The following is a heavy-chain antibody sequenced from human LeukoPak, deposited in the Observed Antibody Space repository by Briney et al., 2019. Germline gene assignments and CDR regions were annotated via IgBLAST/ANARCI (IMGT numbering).Heavy chain of an antibody. D-gene: IGHD3-10*01. Sequence: GPSLRLSCAASGFIFSNYGMHWVRQAPGRGLEWVALIWYDGSNKHYADSVKGRFTISRDNSKNTLYLQMSSLRVEDTAVYYCASRGQALDYWGQGTLVTVSS. CDR3: ASRGQALDY. CDR2: IWYDGSNK. J-gene: IGHJ4*02. CDR1: GFIFSNYG. V-gene: IGHV3-33*01.